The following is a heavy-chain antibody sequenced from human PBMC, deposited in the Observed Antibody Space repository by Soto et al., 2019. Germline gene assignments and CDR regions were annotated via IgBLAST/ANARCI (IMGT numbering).Heavy chain of an antibody. CDR1: GFTFSTYW. Sequence: EVQLVESGGGLVQPGGSLRLSCAASGFTFSTYWMHWVRQAPGKGLVWVSRITNDGSITNYADSVKGRFTISRDNAKNTLYLQMDSLRAEDTAVYYCARGTRVGRFGELQYWGRGTLVTVSS. J-gene: IGHJ4*01. D-gene: IGHD3-10*01. V-gene: IGHV3-74*01. CDR3: ARGTRVGRFGELQY. CDR2: ITNDGSIT.